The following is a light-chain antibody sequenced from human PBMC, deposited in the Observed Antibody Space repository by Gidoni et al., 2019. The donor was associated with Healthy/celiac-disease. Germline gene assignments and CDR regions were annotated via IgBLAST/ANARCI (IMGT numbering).Light chain of an antibody. CDR2: KAS. V-gene: IGKV1-5*03. CDR1: QSISSW. Sequence: DIQMTQSPSTLSASVGDRVTITCRASQSISSWLAWYQQKPGKAPKLLIYKASSLESGVPSRFSGSGSGTAFTLPISSLQPDDFATYYCQQYNSYSPLTFGGGTKVEIK. CDR3: QQYNSYSPLT. J-gene: IGKJ4*01.